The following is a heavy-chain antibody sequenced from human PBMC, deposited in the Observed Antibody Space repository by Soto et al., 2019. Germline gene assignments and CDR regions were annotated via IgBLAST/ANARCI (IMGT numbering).Heavy chain of an antibody. V-gene: IGHV3-23*01. J-gene: IGHJ4*02. CDR2: ISGSGGST. Sequence: PGGSLRLSCAASGFTFSSYAMSWVRQAPGKGLEWVSAISGSGGSTYYADSVKGRFTISRDNSKNTLYLQMNSLRAEDTAVYYCAKGTLGYCSGGSCYSFDYWGQGTLVTVSS. D-gene: IGHD2-15*01. CDR1: GFTFSSYA. CDR3: AKGTLGYCSGGSCYSFDY.